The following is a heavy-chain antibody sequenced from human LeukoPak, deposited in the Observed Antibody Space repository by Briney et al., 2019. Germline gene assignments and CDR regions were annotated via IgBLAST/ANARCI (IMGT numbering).Heavy chain of an antibody. Sequence: PGGSLRLSCAASGFTFSSYSMNWVRQAPGKGLEWVSSISSSSSYIYYADSVKGRFTISRDNAKNSLYLQMNSLRAEDTAVYYCATNSGSTRRGDYWGQGTLVTVSS. J-gene: IGHJ4*02. CDR1: GFTFSSYS. CDR2: ISSSSSYI. V-gene: IGHV3-21*01. CDR3: ATNSGSTRRGDY. D-gene: IGHD1-26*01.